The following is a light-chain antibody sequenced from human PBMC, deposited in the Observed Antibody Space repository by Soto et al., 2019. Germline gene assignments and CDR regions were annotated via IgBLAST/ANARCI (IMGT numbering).Light chain of an antibody. J-gene: IGLJ3*02. Sequence: QSVLTQPASVSGSPGQSITIACTGTNRDVGSYNLASWYQQRPGEAPKLIISEVRNRPSGISYRFTGSKSGNTASLTISGLQAEDEADYYCSSYTTTGTLVFGGGTKVTVL. CDR1: NRDVGSYNL. V-gene: IGLV2-14*01. CDR2: EVR. CDR3: SSYTTTGTLV.